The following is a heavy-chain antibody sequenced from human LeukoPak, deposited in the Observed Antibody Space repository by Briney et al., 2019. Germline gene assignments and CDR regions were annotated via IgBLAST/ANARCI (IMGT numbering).Heavy chain of an antibody. CDR1: GFTFSNSA. CDR2: ISDDGNDK. Sequence: GGSLRLSCAASGFTFSNSAMHWVRQAPDKGLEWVAVISDDGNDKYYEDSVKGRFTISRDNSKNMLYLQMNSLRTEDTAVYYCATVEDLDAFGIWGQGTMITVSS. V-gene: IGHV3-30*04. J-gene: IGHJ3*02. CDR3: ATVEDLDAFGI. D-gene: IGHD1-1*01.